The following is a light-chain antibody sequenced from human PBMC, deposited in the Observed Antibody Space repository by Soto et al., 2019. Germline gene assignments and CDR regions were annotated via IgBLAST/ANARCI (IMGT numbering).Light chain of an antibody. CDR3: SSYTSSSTLLYV. J-gene: IGLJ1*01. CDR1: SSDVGGYNY. CDR2: DVS. Sequence: QSALTQPASVSGSPGQSITISCTGISSDVGGYNYVSWYQQHPGKAPKLMIYDVSNRPSGVSNRFSGSKSGNTASLTISGLQAEDEADYYCSSYTSSSTLLYVFGTRTKVTVL. V-gene: IGLV2-14*01.